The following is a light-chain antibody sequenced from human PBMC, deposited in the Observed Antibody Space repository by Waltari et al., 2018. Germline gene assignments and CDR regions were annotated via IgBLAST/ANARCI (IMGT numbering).Light chain of an antibody. V-gene: IGKV1-39*01. Sequence: DIQMTQSPSSLSASVGDRVTITCRASQSISSYLNWYQQIPGKAPQLLIYAASNLQSGVPSRFSGSGSGTDFTLTISSLQPEDFATYYCQQSYSSPHTFGQGTKLEIK. CDR2: AAS. CDR3: QQSYSSPHT. J-gene: IGKJ2*01. CDR1: QSISSY.